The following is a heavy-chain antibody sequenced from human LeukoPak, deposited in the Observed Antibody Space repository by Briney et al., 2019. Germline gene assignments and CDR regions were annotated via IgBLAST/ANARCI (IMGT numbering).Heavy chain of an antibody. CDR1: GFTFSSYG. CDR3: APIRYFDY. Sequence: GRSLRLSCAASGFTFSSYGMHWVRQAPGKGLEWVALIWYDGSNKYYADSVKGRFTISRDNSKNTLYLQMNSLRAEDTAVYYCAPIRYFDYWGQGTLVTVSS. CDR2: IWYDGSNK. J-gene: IGHJ4*02. V-gene: IGHV3-33*01.